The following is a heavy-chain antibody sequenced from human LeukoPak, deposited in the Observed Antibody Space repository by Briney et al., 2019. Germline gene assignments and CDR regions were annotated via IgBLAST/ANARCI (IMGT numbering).Heavy chain of an antibody. CDR1: GYTFTSYY. V-gene: IGHV1-46*01. D-gene: IGHD2-2*01. CDR2: INPSGGST. CDR3: ARGNIVVVPAAITYWFDR. Sequence: ASVKVSCKASGYTFTSYYMHWVRQAPGQGLEWMGIINPSGGSTSYAQKFQGRVTMTRDTSTSTVYIELSSLRSEDTAVYYCARGNIVVVPAAITYWFDRWGQGTLVTVSS. J-gene: IGHJ5*02.